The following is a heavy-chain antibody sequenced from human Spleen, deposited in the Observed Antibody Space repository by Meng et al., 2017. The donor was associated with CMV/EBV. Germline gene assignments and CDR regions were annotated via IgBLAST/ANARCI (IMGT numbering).Heavy chain of an antibody. D-gene: IGHD3-3*01. J-gene: IGHJ4*02. V-gene: IGHV3-49*04. Sequence: GGSLRLSCKASGFTFGDYAMSWGRQAPGKGLEWVGSIRSKAYGGTTEYAASVKGRFTISRDDSKSIAYLQMNSLRGEDTAVYYCARDSSSFWSPIHHWGQGTLVTVSS. CDR2: IRSKAYGGTT. CDR3: ARDSSSFWSPIHH. CDR1: GFTFGDYA.